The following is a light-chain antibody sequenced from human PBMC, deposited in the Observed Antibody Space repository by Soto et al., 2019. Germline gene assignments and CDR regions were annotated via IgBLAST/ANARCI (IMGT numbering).Light chain of an antibody. V-gene: IGLV2-14*01. CDR2: EVS. CDR3: SSYTSSSNWV. Sequence: QSALTQPASVSGSPGQSITISCTGTSSDVGGYNYVSWYQQHTGKAPKLMIYEVSNRPSGVSNRFSGSKSGNTASLTISGLQAEDEADYYCSSYTSSSNWVFGGGTKLPS. J-gene: IGLJ3*02. CDR1: SSDVGGYNY.